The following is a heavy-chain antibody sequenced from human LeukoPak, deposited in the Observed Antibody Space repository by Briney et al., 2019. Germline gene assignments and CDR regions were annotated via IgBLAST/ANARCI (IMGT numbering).Heavy chain of an antibody. CDR1: GFVFSDYG. Sequence: GGSLRLSCAASGFVFSDYGFNWVRQAQGKGLEWISYISSGGSDIFYADSVKGRFTISRDNAKSSVFLQMSSLRGEDTAVYYCASGYDFSSGSKRGSDNWGRGALVTVSS. D-gene: IGHD3-3*01. J-gene: IGHJ4*02. V-gene: IGHV3-48*01. CDR3: ASGYDFSSGSKRGSDN. CDR2: ISSGGSDI.